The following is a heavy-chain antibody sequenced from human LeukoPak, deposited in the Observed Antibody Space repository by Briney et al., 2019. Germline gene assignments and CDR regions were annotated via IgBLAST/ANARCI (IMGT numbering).Heavy chain of an antibody. V-gene: IGHV3-7*01. CDR3: ARDWTPFDY. J-gene: IGHJ4*02. D-gene: IGHD3/OR15-3a*01. CDR2: IKQDGSEK. CDR1: GFTFSSYG. Sequence: GGSLRLSCAASGFTFSSYGMHWVRQAPGKGLEWVANIKQDGSEKYYVDSVKGRFTISRDNAENSLYLQMNSLRAEDTAVYYCARDWTPFDYWGQGTLVTVSS.